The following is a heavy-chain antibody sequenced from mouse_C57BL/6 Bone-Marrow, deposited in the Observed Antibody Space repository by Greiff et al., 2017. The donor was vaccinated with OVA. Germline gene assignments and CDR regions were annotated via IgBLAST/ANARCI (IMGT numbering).Heavy chain of an antibody. V-gene: IGHV14-1*01. D-gene: IGHD2-3*01. CDR2: IDPEDGDT. CDR1: GFNIKDYY. J-gene: IGHJ4*01. CDR3: TTRGYDGYYYDY. Sequence: VQLKESGAELVRPGASVKLFCTASGFNIKDYYMHWVKQRPEQGLEWIGRIDPEDGDTEYAPKFQGKATMTADTSSNTAYLQLSSLTSEDTAVYYCTTRGYDGYYYDYWGQGTSVTVSS.